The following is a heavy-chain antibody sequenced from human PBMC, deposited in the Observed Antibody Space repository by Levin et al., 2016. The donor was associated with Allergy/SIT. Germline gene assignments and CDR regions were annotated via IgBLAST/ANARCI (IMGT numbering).Heavy chain of an antibody. CDR3: VKQGDASGYSYGAFDH. Sequence: WIRQPPGKGLEWVSSTSERGDRTYYADSVKGRFTISKDNSKNTLNVQMNSLRAEDTAVYYCVKQGDASGYSYGAFDHWGQGTLVTVSS. J-gene: IGHJ4*02. D-gene: IGHD3-22*01. V-gene: IGHV3-23*01. CDR2: TSERGDRT.